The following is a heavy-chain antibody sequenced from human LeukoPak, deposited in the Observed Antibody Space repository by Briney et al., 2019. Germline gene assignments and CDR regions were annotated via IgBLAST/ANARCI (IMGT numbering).Heavy chain of an antibody. J-gene: IGHJ4*02. CDR2: IITIFGTA. Sequence: SVKVSCKASGYTFTSYGISWVRQAPGQGLEWMGGIITIFGTANYAQKFQGRVTITADESTSTAYMELSSLRSEDTAVYYCASGPGTPKGIDYWGQGTLVTVSS. CDR3: ASGPGTPKGIDY. V-gene: IGHV1-69*13. CDR1: GYTFTSYG. D-gene: IGHD1-26*01.